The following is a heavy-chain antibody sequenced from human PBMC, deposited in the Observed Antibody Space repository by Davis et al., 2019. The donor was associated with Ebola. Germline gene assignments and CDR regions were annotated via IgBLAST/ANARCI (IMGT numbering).Heavy chain of an antibody. V-gene: IGHV1-69*13. D-gene: IGHD3-10*01. CDR1: GGTFSSYA. Sequence: SVKVSCKASGGTFSSYAISWVRQAPGQGLEWMGGIIPIFGTANYAQKFQGRVTITADESTSTAYMELSSLRSEDTAVYYCATGRLLWFGDRYFDYWGQGTLVTVSS. CDR3: ATGRLLWFGDRYFDY. CDR2: IIPIFGTA. J-gene: IGHJ4*02.